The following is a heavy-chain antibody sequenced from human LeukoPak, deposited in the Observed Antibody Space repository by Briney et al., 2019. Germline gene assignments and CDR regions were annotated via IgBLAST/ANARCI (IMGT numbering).Heavy chain of an antibody. Sequence: PGGSLRLSCAASGFTFSNAWMSWVRQAPGKGLEWVGRIKSKTDGGTTDYAAPVKGRFTISRDDSKNTLYLKMNSLKTDDTTVYYCAKDSKVLGSTFRSYHYMDVWGKGTAVTVSS. CDR1: GFTFSNAW. CDR3: AKDSKVLGSTFRSYHYMDV. V-gene: IGHV3-15*01. D-gene: IGHD3-16*02. CDR2: IKSKTDGGTT. J-gene: IGHJ6*03.